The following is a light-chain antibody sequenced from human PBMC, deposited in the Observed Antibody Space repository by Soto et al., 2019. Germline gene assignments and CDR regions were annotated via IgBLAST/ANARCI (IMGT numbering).Light chain of an antibody. CDR2: DAS. CDR3: QQRSNWPLT. V-gene: IGKV3-11*01. CDR1: QSVSSY. Sequence: EIVLTQSPATLSLSPGARATLSCRASQSVSSYLAWYQQKPGQAPRLLIYDASNRATGIPARFSGSGSGTDFTLTISSLEPEDFAVYCCQQRSNWPLTFGGGTKVEIK. J-gene: IGKJ4*01.